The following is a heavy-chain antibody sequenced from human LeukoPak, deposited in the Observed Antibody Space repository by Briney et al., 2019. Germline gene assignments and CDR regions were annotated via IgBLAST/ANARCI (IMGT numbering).Heavy chain of an antibody. Sequence: GESLQISCQVSGYVFSHYWIGWVRQMPGKGRESMGIIYPADSDTTYSPSFRGQVTISADKSISTVYLHWSSLKASDTAMYYCARQSRDGSKTRGYYFDFWGQGTLVTVSS. CDR3: ARQSRDGSKTRGYYFDF. CDR2: IYPADSDT. D-gene: IGHD3-10*01. CDR1: GYVFSHYW. V-gene: IGHV5-51*01. J-gene: IGHJ4*02.